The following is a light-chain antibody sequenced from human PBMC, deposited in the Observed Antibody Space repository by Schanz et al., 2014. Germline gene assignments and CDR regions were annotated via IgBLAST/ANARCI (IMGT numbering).Light chain of an antibody. V-gene: IGKV3-20*01. CDR3: QQYGSSRWT. Sequence: EIVLTQSPGTLSLSPGERATLSCRASQSVNGRFLAWYQQKPGQSPRVVIYGASSRATGIPDRFSGSGSGTDFTLTISRLEPEDFAVYYCQQYGSSRWTFGQGTKVEIK. CDR1: QSVNGRF. CDR2: GAS. J-gene: IGKJ1*01.